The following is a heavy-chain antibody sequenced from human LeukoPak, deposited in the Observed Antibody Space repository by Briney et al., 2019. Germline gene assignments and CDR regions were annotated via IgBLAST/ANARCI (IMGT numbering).Heavy chain of an antibody. V-gene: IGHV3-30*04. CDR1: ELNFKTHA. Sequence: GTSLRLSCLVSELNFKTHAMHLVRQAPGDGLDCVSGLSFDSRSTYYAESVKGRFTISRDNSKNTLYLQMNSLRPEDTAVYFCARHPEEISSFYFDYWGQGTLVTVSS. CDR3: ARHPEEISSFYFDY. D-gene: IGHD1-14*01. CDR2: LSFDSRST. J-gene: IGHJ4*02.